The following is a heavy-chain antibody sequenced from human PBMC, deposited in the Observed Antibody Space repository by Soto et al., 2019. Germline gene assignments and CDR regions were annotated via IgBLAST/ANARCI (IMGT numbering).Heavy chain of an antibody. CDR2: TYHSGNP. Sequence: PSETLSLTCDVSGDTISTGGYTWAWIRQPPGEALEWIGHTYHSGNPYYNPSLKSRVIISVDTSKNQFSLKLSSVTAADTAVYYCARWVGHFDFWGPGTLVTVSS. D-gene: IGHD1-26*01. CDR3: ARWVGHFDF. V-gene: IGHV4-30-2*01. CDR1: GDTISTGGYT. J-gene: IGHJ4*02.